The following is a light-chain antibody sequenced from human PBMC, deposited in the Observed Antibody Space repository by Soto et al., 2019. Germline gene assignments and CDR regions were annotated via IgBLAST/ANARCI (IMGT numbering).Light chain of an antibody. CDR2: GAS. V-gene: IGKV3-20*01. CDR1: QRISNNF. Sequence: ETVLTQSPGTLSLSPGERATLFCRASQRISNNFLAWYQQIPGQAPSLLIFGASSRTTGIPDRFRGSGSGTEFTLTIDRLEPEDFAVYYCQQYRRSPHSWTFGQGTKVEIK. CDR3: QQYRRSPHSWT. J-gene: IGKJ1*01.